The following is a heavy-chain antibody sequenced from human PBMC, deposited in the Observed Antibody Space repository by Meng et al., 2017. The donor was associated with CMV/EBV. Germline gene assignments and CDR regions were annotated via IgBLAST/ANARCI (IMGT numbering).Heavy chain of an antibody. D-gene: IGHD3-16*02. Sequence: GSLRLSCTVSGGSISSYYWSWIRQPPGKGLEWTGYIYYSGSTNYNPSLKSRVTISVDTSKNQFSLKLSSVTAADTAVYYCATSSYDYVWGSYRSGDYYGMDVWGQGTTVTVSS. V-gene: IGHV4-59*01. CDR1: GGSISSYY. CDR3: ATSSYDYVWGSYRSGDYYGMDV. CDR2: IYYSGST. J-gene: IGHJ6*02.